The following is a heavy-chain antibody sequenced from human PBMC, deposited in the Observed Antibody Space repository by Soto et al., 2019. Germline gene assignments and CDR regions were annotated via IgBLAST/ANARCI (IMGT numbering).Heavy chain of an antibody. Sequence: GGSLRLSYSASGFIFSTYAMHWVRQAPGKGLEYVSAISGDGATTYYADSVKGRFTISRDISKDTLHPQMSRLRVEDTAVYYCVKDRTSGSYPYYFDYWGQGTLVTVSS. CDR2: ISGDGATT. CDR1: GFIFSTYA. V-gene: IGHV3-64D*08. CDR3: VKDRTSGSYPYYFDY. J-gene: IGHJ4*02. D-gene: IGHD1-26*01.